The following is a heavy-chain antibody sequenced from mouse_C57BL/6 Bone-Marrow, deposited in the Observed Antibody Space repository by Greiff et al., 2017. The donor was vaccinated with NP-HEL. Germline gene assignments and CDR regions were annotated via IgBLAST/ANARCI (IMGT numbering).Heavy chain of an antibody. CDR2: INPGSGGT. V-gene: IGHV1-54*01. Sequence: VQLQQSGAELVRPGTSVKVSCKASGYAFTNYLIEWVKQRPGQGLEWIGVINPGSGGTNYNEKFKGKATLTADKSSSTAYMQLSSLTSEDSAVYFCARDYYGSSPYAMDYWGQGTSVTVSS. D-gene: IGHD1-1*01. CDR1: GYAFTNYL. J-gene: IGHJ4*01. CDR3: ARDYYGSSPYAMDY.